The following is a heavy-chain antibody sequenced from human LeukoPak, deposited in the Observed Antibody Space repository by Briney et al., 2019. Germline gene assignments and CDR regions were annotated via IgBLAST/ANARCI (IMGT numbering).Heavy chain of an antibody. CDR3: ARASTGSYGYYYYYYMDV. CDR2: IIPIFGTA. V-gene: IGHV1-69*13. J-gene: IGHJ6*03. D-gene: IGHD5-18*01. CDR1: GGTFSSYA. Sequence: ASVKVSCKASGGTFSSYAISWVRQAPGQGLEWMGGIIPIFGTANYAQKFQGRVTITADESTSTAYMELSSLRSEDTAVYYCARASTGSYGYYYYYYMDVWGKGTTVTVSS.